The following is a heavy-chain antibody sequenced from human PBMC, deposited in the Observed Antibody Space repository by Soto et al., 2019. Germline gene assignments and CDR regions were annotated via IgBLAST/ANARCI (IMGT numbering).Heavy chain of an antibody. D-gene: IGHD4-17*01. Sequence: QVQLVQSGAEVKKPGSSVEVSCKASGGTFSSYAISWVRQAPGQGLEWMGGLIPIFGTANYAQKFQGRVTITADKSTSTAYMELSSLRSEDTAVYYCARVHGDRGNYYYGMAVWGQGTTVTVSS. J-gene: IGHJ6*02. CDR2: LIPIFGTA. V-gene: IGHV1-69*06. CDR1: GGTFSSYA. CDR3: ARVHGDRGNYYYGMAV.